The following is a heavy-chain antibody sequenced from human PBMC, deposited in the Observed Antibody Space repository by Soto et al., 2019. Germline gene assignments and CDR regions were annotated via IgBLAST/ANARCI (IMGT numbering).Heavy chain of an antibody. CDR2: ISSSSSTI. D-gene: IGHD3-22*01. J-gene: IGHJ5*02. V-gene: IGHV3-48*02. CDR1: GFTFSSYS. CDR3: ARDAPPFAYYCDPNWFDP. Sequence: EVQLVESGGGLVQPGGSLRLSCAASGFTFSSYSMNWVRQAPGKGLEWVSYISSSSSTIYYADSVKGRFTISRDNAKNTLYLQMNRLRDEDTAVYYCARDAPPFAYYCDPNWFDPWGQGTLVTVSS.